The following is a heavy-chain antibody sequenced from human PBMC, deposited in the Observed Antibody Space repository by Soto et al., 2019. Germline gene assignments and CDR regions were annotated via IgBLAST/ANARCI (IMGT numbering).Heavy chain of an antibody. V-gene: IGHV1-18*01. CDR1: GYIFVNYG. D-gene: IGHD3-16*01. Sequence: QVQLVQSGDEVKKPGASVKVSCKASGYIFVNYGIAWVRQAPGQGLEWMGWISPYTGNTHSASKVQGRLTMTTDTPASTAYMDRGSLTSDDTAVYYCVMVDNYVTPTPQDVWGQGTTVTVSS. CDR3: VMVDNYVTPTPQDV. J-gene: IGHJ6*02. CDR2: ISPYTGNT.